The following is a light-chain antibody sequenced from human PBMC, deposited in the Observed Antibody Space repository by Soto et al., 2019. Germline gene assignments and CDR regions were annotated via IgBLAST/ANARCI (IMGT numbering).Light chain of an antibody. Sequence: QSVLTQPPSASGTPGQRVTISCSGSSSNIGSNYVYWYQQLPGTAPKLLIYSNNQRPLGVPDRFSGSKSGTSASLAISGLRSEDEADYYCAAWDDSLSGLYVFGTGTKLTVL. CDR1: SSNIGSNY. V-gene: IGLV1-47*02. J-gene: IGLJ1*01. CDR3: AAWDDSLSGLYV. CDR2: SNN.